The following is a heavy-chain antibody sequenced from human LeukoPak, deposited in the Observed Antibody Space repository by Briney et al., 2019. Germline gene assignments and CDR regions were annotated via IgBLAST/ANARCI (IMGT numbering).Heavy chain of an antibody. CDR3: AKGGSAGNDAFDI. V-gene: IGHV3-23*01. J-gene: IGHJ3*02. CDR1: GFAFSSYA. D-gene: IGHD1-1*01. Sequence: GGSLRLSCAASGFAFSSYAMSWVRQAPGKGLEWVSGISGSGDGTYYADSVKGRSTISRDNSKNTLYLQMNSLRAEDTAVYYCAKGGSAGNDAFDIWGQGTMVTASS. CDR2: ISGSGDGT.